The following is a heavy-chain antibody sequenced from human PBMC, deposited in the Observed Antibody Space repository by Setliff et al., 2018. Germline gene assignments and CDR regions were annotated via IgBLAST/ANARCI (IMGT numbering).Heavy chain of an antibody. J-gene: IGHJ4*02. Sequence: SETLSLTCTVSGASITNINYYWGLIRQPPGKGLEWIGSIFYSGRTFYNPSLKSRVTISVDTSKNQFSLTLSSVTAADTAVYYCARTGTYRYFDYWGQGALVTVSS. CDR1: GASITNINYY. CDR2: IFYSGRT. CDR3: ARTGTYRYFDY. D-gene: IGHD1-1*01. V-gene: IGHV4-39*01.